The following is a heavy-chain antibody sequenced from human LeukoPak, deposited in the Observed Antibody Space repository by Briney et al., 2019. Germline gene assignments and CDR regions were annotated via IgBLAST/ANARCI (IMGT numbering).Heavy chain of an antibody. CDR3: ARGQFTGILTGYYMLEGACFDY. J-gene: IGHJ4*02. V-gene: IGHV4-39*01. Sequence: SETLSLTCTVSGGSISSDDYYWSWIRQPPGKGLEWIGSIYCSGSTYYNPSLKSRVTISVDTSKNQFSLKLSSVTAADTAVYYCARGQFTGILTGYYMLEGACFDYWGQGTLVTVSS. D-gene: IGHD3-9*01. CDR1: GGSISSDDYY. CDR2: IYCSGST.